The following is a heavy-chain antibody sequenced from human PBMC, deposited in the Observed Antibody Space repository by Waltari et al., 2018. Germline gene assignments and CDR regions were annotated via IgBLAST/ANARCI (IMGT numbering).Heavy chain of an antibody. D-gene: IGHD1-26*01. V-gene: IGHV3-74*01. CDR1: GFTFSSHR. CDR3: ARDGVGAGHDLDY. Sequence: EVQLVESGGGLVQPGGSLRLCCAASGFTFSSHRMHWVRQAPGKGLVWVSRIKSDGSSTRYADSVKGRFTISRDNAKNTLYLQMTSLRAEDTAVYYCARDGVGAGHDLDYWGQGTLVTVSS. CDR2: IKSDGSST. J-gene: IGHJ4*02.